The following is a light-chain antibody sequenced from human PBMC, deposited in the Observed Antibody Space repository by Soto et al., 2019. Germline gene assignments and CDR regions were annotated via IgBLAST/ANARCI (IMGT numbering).Light chain of an antibody. J-gene: IGLJ1*01. V-gene: IGLV1-51*01. Sequence: QSVLTQPPSVSAAPGQTVTIACSGSTSNIGHNFVSWYQQFPGAAPQLIIYDNDKRPSGVPDRFSASTSGTSASLAITGLQAEDEGDYYCQSYDSTLSARYVFGTGTKVTVL. CDR1: TSNIGHNF. CDR3: QSYDSTLSARYV. CDR2: DND.